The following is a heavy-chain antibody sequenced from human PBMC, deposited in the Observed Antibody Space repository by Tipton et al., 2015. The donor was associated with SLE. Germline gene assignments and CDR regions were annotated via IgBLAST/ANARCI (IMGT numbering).Heavy chain of an antibody. CDR3: ARASRIGDI. CDR2: IYYSGST. Sequence: LRLSCTVSGGSISSHYWSWIRQPPGKGLEWIGHIYYSGSTNYNPSLKSRVTISVDTSKNQFSLKLSSVTAADTAVYYCARASRIGDIWGQGTMVTVSS. J-gene: IGHJ3*02. D-gene: IGHD3-22*01. V-gene: IGHV4-59*11. CDR1: GGSISSHY.